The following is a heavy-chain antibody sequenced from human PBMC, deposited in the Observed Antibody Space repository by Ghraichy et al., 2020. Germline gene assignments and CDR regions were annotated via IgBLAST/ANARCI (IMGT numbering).Heavy chain of an antibody. CDR3: ARHISVADPNFDY. J-gene: IGHJ4*02. Sequence: ETLSLTCTVSGASISSSRYYWGWIRQPPGKGLEWIGTIYYSGSTYYNPSLKSRVTISVDTSKNQFSLKLSSVTAADTAVYYCARHISVADPNFDYWGQGTLVTVSS. V-gene: IGHV4-39*01. CDR1: GASISSSRYY. D-gene: IGHD6-19*01. CDR2: IYYSGST.